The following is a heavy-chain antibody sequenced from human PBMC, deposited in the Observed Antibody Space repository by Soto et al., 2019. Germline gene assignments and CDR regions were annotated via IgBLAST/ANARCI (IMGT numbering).Heavy chain of an antibody. CDR2: IGTAGGGT. V-gene: IGHV3-23*01. Sequence: GGSLRLSCAASGVTFSSYAMSWVRQTPGKGLEWVSTIGTAGGGTSYADFVGGRFTISRDNSRNPLYLQMYSLRAEDTAVYYCAKDAPGSGWLSDYWGLGTLVTVSS. J-gene: IGHJ4*02. D-gene: IGHD3-22*01. CDR3: AKDAPGSGWLSDY. CDR1: GVTFSSYA.